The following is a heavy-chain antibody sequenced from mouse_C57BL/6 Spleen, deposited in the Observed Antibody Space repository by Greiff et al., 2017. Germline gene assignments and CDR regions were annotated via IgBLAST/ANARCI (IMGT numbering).Heavy chain of an antibody. CDR3: AGIYDGYFAY. D-gene: IGHD2-3*01. CDR1: GYTFTDYY. J-gene: IGHJ3*01. Sequence: VQLQQSGPELVKPGASVKISCKASGYTFTDYYMNWVKQSHGKSLEWIGDINPNNGGTSYNQKFKGKATLTVDKSSSTAYMELRSLTSEDSAVYYCAGIYDGYFAYWGQGTLVTVSA. V-gene: IGHV1-26*01. CDR2: INPNNGGT.